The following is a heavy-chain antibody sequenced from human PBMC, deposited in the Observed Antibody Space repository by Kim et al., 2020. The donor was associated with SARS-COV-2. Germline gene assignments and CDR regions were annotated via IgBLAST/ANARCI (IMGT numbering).Heavy chain of an antibody. CDR1: GYRFTDLS. CDR3: ASGEPTDY. Sequence: ASVKVSCKVSGYRFTDLSMHWVRQSPEKGLEWLGGFEPEDGEANYALEFQGRVAFTADTRGDTAYMELSSLRSDDTAIYYCASGEPTDYWGQGTLVTVSS. J-gene: IGHJ4*02. D-gene: IGHD2-21*01. CDR2: FEPEDGEA. V-gene: IGHV1-24*01.